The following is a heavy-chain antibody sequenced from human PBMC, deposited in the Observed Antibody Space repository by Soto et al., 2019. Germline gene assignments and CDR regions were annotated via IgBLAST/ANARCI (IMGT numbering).Heavy chain of an antibody. V-gene: IGHV4-39*01. CDR2: IHSHSGST. D-gene: IGHD2-21*02. J-gene: IGHJ6*02. CDR1: GASIKRGSYY. CDR3: PKPGDACGLDV. Sequence: SETLSLTCSVSGASIKRGSYYWAWIRQPPGRGLEWIASIHSHSGSTYYDPSLKGRVLISVDTSKNHFSLNLSSFTAADAEVYYCPKPGDACGLDVWGQGTTVPVSS.